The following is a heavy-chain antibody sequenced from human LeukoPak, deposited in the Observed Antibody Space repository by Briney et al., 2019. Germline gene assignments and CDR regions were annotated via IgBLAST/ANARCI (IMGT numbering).Heavy chain of an antibody. CDR3: ARGVLGIIPIDY. D-gene: IGHD3-10*02. V-gene: IGHV3-53*01. J-gene: IGHJ4*02. CDR1: GFTVSSTD. Sequence: GGSLRLSCAASGFTVSSTDMAWVRQAQGKGLEWVSFMYSEDNKYYADSVKGRFTISRDNSKNTLYLQMNTLRADDTAVYYCARGVLGIIPIDYWGQGTLVTVSS. CDR2: MYSEDNK.